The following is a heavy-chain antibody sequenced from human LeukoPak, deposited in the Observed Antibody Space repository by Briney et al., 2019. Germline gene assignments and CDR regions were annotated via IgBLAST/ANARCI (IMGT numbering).Heavy chain of an antibody. D-gene: IGHD4-17*01. CDR1: GDSISGFY. V-gene: IGHV4-4*07. CDR3: ARGLPSYGDYVDYYFYMDV. CDR2: ISTSGST. Sequence: SETLSLTCTVSGDSISGFYWSWIRQPAGKGLQWIGRISTSGSTNYNPSLKSRVTMSVDRSTNEFSLTARSVTAADTALYYCARGLPSYGDYVDYYFYMDVWGKGTTVTVSS. J-gene: IGHJ6*03.